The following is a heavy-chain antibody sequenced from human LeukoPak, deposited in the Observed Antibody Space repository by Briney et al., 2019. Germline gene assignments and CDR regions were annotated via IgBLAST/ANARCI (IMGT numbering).Heavy chain of an antibody. V-gene: IGHV4-39*07. CDR1: GGSISSSSYY. CDR3: AREDRREYYFDF. J-gene: IGHJ4*02. D-gene: IGHD3-10*01. Sequence: SETLSLTCTVSGGSISSSSYYWGWIRQPPGKGLEWIGSIYYSGSTYYNPSLKSRVTISVDTSKNQFSLKLSSVTAADTAVYYCAREDRREYYFDFWGQGTLVTVSS. CDR2: IYYSGST.